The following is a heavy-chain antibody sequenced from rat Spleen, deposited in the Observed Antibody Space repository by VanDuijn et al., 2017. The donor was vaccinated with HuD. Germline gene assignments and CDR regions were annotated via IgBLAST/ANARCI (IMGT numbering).Heavy chain of an antibody. J-gene: IGHJ4*01. V-gene: IGHV5-22*01. CDR2: ISYEGSST. Sequence: EVQLVESGGGLVQPGRSMKLSCAASGFTFSDYYMAWVRQAPKKGLEWVASISYEGSSTYYGDSVKGRFTISRDNAKSTLYLQMNSLRSEDTATYYGARHLDAWGQGASVTVSS. CDR3: ARHLDA. CDR1: GFTFSDYY.